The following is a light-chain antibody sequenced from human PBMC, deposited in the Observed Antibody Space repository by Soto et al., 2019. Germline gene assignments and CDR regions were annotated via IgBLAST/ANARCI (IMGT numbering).Light chain of an antibody. Sequence: QSALPQPASLSGSPGQSITISCTGTSSDVGGYNYVSWYQQHPGKAPKLKIFDVSNRPSGVSNRFTGSKSGNTAYLTISGLQAEDEADYYCSSYTSSNTVGVIFGGGTKLTVL. CDR1: SSDVGGYNY. J-gene: IGLJ2*01. V-gene: IGLV2-14*01. CDR3: SSYTSSNTVGVI. CDR2: DVS.